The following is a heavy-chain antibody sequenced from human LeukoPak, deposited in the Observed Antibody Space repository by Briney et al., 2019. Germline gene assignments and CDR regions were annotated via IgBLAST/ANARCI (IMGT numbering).Heavy chain of an antibody. V-gene: IGHV4-34*01. J-gene: IGHJ5*02. CDR2: INHSGST. D-gene: IGHD2-8*01. CDR3: ARAPPVRWFDP. CDR1: GGSFSGYY. Sequence: PSETLSLTCAVYGGSFSGYYWSWIRQPPGKGLEWIGEINHSGSTNYNPSLKSRVTISVDTSKNQFSLKLSSVTAADTAVYYCARAPPVRWFDPWGQGTLVTVSS.